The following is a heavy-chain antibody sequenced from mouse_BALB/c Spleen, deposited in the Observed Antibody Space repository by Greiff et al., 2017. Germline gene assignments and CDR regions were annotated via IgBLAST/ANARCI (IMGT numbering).Heavy chain of an antibody. CDR1: GFTFSSFG. Sequence: EVMLVESGGGLVQPGGSRKLSCAASGFTFSSFGMHWVRQAPEKGLEWVAYISSGSSTIYYADTVKGRFTISRDNPKNTLFLQMTSLRSEDTAMYYCARGGYWAMDYWGQGTSVTVSS. CDR3: ARGGYWAMDY. CDR2: ISSGSSTI. V-gene: IGHV5-17*02. J-gene: IGHJ4*01.